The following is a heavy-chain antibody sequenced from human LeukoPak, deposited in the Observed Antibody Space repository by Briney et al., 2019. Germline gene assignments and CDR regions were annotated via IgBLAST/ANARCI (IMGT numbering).Heavy chain of an antibody. Sequence: PGGSLRLSCAASGFTFSSYSMNWVRQAPGKGLEWVSSISSSSSYIYYADSVKGRFTISRDNSKNTLYLQMNSLRAEDTAVYYCAREAVAGGYFDYWGQGTLVTVSS. CDR2: ISSSSSYI. J-gene: IGHJ4*02. V-gene: IGHV3-21*01. CDR3: AREAVAGGYFDY. D-gene: IGHD6-19*01. CDR1: GFTFSSYS.